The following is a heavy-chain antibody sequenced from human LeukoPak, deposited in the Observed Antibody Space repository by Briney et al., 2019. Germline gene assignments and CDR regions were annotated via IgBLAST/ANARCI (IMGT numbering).Heavy chain of an antibody. CDR3: ARDLRGKWELLSVFDY. D-gene: IGHD1-26*01. CDR2: ISSSSSYI. J-gene: IGHJ4*02. V-gene: IGHV3-21*01. Sequence: GGSLRLSCAASGFTFSSYSMNWVRQAPGKGLEWASSISSSSSYIYYADSVKGRFTISRDNAKNSLYLQMNSLRAEDTAVYYCARDLRGKWELLSVFDYWGQGTLVTVSS. CDR1: GFTFSSYS.